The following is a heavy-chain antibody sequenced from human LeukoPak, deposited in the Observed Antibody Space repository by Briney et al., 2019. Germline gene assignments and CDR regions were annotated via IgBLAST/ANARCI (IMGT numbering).Heavy chain of an antibody. CDR3: ASMDGDYVGYFQH. D-gene: IGHD4-17*01. Sequence: SETLSLTCTVSGGSISSGSYYWSWIRQPPGKGLEWIGYIYYSGSTNYNPSLKSRVTISVDTSKNQFSLKLSSVTAADTAVYYCASMDGDYVGYFQHWGQGTLVTVSS. J-gene: IGHJ1*01. V-gene: IGHV4-61*01. CDR2: IYYSGST. CDR1: GGSISSGSYY.